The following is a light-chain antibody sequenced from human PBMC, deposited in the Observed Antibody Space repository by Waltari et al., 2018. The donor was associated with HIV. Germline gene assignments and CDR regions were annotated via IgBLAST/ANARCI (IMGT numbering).Light chain of an antibody. J-gene: IGKJ4*01. CDR1: QGITTC. CDR2: AAS. CDR3: QQANRFLHT. V-gene: IGKV1-12*01. Sequence: DIEMAQSPSSVSPSVGDRVTITCPASQGITTCLAWYQQRPAKAPTLLGYAASRLPSGVPARFNGSGSGLDFTLTITDFQPNDSAMYYCQQANRFLHTFGGGTRVDI.